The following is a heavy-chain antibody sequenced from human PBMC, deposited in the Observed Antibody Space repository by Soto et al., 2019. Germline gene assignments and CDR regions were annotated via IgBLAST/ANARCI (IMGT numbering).Heavy chain of an antibody. Sequence: SETLSLTCSVSDDSINSDKYYWGWIRQPPGKGLEWVGSIYYRGNAYYNPSLQTRVTISLDTSRSQFSLKLSSVTAADTAVYFCARGRTSELPTTVTTIAPNKFDYWGQGTLVTVSS. CDR2: IYYRGNA. V-gene: IGHV4-39*01. D-gene: IGHD4-17*01. CDR1: DDSINSDKYY. CDR3: ARGRTSELPTTVTTIAPNKFDY. J-gene: IGHJ4*02.